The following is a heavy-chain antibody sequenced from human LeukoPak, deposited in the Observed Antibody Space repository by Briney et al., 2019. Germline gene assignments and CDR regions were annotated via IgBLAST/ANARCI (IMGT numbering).Heavy chain of an antibody. Sequence: GGSLRLSCTASGFTFSTYAMSWVRQAPGEGLEWVPGISGSGCSTYYTDSVKGRFTISRDNSKNTLHLQMSSLRAEDTALYYCVKDRCDRTTCPEVWGQGTLVTVSS. CDR1: GFTFSTYA. V-gene: IGHV3-23*01. D-gene: IGHD2-2*01. J-gene: IGHJ4*02. CDR3: VKDRCDRTTCPEV. CDR2: ISGSGCST.